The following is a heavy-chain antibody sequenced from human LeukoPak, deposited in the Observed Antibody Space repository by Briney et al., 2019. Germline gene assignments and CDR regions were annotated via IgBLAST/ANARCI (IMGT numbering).Heavy chain of an antibody. J-gene: IGHJ4*02. CDR3: AKQPLNDYIWEN. D-gene: IGHD3-16*01. V-gene: IGHV3-23*01. Sequence: PGGSLRLSCAASGFTFSSYAMSWVRQAPGKGLEWVSAISGSGGSTYYADSVKGRFTISRDNSKNTMYLQMTSLRAEDTAVYYCAKQPLNDYIWENWGQGTLVTVSS. CDR1: GFTFSSYA. CDR2: ISGSGGST.